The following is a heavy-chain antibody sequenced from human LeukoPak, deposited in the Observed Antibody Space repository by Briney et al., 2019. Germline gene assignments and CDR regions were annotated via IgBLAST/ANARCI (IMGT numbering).Heavy chain of an antibody. V-gene: IGHV3-66*01. J-gene: IGHJ6*02. CDR1: GFTVSSNY. CDR3: ARESGIAAAGTHYYYGMDV. D-gene: IGHD6-13*01. Sequence: GGSLRLFCAASGFTVSSNYMSWVRHAPGKGLEWLLDNYSGGSTYYADSVKGRFTISRDNSKNTLYLQMNSLRAEDTAVYYCARESGIAAAGTHYYYGMDVWGQGTTVTVSS. CDR2: NYSGGST.